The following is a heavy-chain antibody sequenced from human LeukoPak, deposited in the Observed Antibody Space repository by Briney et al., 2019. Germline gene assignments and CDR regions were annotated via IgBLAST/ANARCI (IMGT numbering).Heavy chain of an antibody. V-gene: IGHV5-51*01. Sequence: GEPLKISCKGSGYSFTSYWIGWVRQMPGKGLEWMGIIYPGDSDTRYSPSFQGQVTISADKSISTAYLQWSSLKASDTAMYYCARTTVTTNEPIDYWGQGTLVTVSS. J-gene: IGHJ4*02. CDR1: GYSFTSYW. D-gene: IGHD4-17*01. CDR3: ARTTVTTNEPIDY. CDR2: IYPGDSDT.